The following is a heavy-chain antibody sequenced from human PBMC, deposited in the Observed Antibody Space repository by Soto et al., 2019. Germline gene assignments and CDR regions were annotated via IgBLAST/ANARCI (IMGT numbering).Heavy chain of an antibody. CDR2: IRSNGGST. V-gene: IGHV3-64D*06. Sequence: PGGSLSLSCSASGFTFSSYAMHWVRQAPGKGLEYVSAIRSNGGSTYYADSVKGRFTISRDNSKNTLYLQMSSLRAEDTAVYHCVKGRAVDGTTDREAFDIWGQGIMVIFSS. J-gene: IGHJ3*02. CDR1: GFTFSSYA. D-gene: IGHD6-19*01. CDR3: VKGRAVDGTTDREAFDI.